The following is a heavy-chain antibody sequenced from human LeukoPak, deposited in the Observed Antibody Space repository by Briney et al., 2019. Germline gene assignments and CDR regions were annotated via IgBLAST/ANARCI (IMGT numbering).Heavy chain of an antibody. D-gene: IGHD3-22*01. V-gene: IGHV4-34*01. CDR3: ARGRYDSSGYHQKTYGMDV. CDR1: GGSFSGYY. CDR2: INHSGST. J-gene: IGHJ6*02. Sequence: SETLSLTCAVYGGSFSGYYWSWIRQPPGKGLEWIGEINHSGSTNYNPSLRSRVTISVDTSKNQFSLKLSSVTAADTAVYYCARGRYDSSGYHQKTYGMDVWGQGTTVTVSS.